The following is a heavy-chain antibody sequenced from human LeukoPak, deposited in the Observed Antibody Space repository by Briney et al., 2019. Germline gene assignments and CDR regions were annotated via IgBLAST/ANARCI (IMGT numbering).Heavy chain of an antibody. CDR2: IYYSGST. Sequence: SETLSLTCTVSGGSISSYYWSWIRQPPGKGLEWIGYIYYSGSTNYNPSLKSRVTISVDTSKNQFSLKLSSVTAADTAVYYCAKPRGVTPRGRDVGAKGTRVTVPS. CDR3: AKPRGVTPRGRDV. D-gene: IGHD4-23*01. J-gene: IGHJ6*04. V-gene: IGHV4-59*01. CDR1: GGSISSYY.